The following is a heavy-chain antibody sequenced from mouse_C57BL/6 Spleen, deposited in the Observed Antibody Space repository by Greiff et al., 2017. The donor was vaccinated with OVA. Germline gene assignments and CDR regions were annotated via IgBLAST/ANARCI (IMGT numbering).Heavy chain of an antibody. CDR2: INPSNGGT. J-gene: IGHJ3*01. CDR1: GYTFTSYW. D-gene: IGHD1-1*01. Sequence: QVQLQQPGTELVKPGASVKLSCKASGYTFTSYWMHWVKQRPGQGLEWIGNINPSNGGTNYNEKFKSKATLTVDKSSSTAYMPLSSLTSEDSAVYYGARLTTTVVAPASYWGQGTLVTVSA. CDR3: ARLTTTVVAPASY. V-gene: IGHV1-53*01.